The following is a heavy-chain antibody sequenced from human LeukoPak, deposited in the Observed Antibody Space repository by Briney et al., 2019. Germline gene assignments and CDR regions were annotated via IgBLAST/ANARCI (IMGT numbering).Heavy chain of an antibody. V-gene: IGHV1-24*01. CDR2: FDPEDGET. J-gene: IGHJ4*02. CDR3: AKIPRDRSPTRVHFDY. D-gene: IGHD4-11*01. CDR1: GYTLTELS. Sequence: ASVKVSCKVSGYTLTELSMHWVRQAPGKGLEWMGGFDPEDGETIYAQKFQGRVTMTEDTSTDTAYMELSSLRAEDTAVYYCAKIPRDRSPTRVHFDYWGQGTLVTVSS.